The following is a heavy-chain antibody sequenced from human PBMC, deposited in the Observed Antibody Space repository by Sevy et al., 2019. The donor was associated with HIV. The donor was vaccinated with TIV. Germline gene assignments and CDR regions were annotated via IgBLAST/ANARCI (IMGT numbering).Heavy chain of an antibody. D-gene: IGHD3-16*01. CDR1: GFTFSSYW. Sequence: GGSLRLSCTASGFTFSSYWMAWVRQAPGKGLEWVANINQDGSAKYYLDSVKGRFTISRDNAKNSLYLQMNSLRAEDTAVYYCARGGSLFAYWGQGTLVTVSS. V-gene: IGHV3-7*03. J-gene: IGHJ4*02. CDR3: ARGGSLFAY. CDR2: INQDGSAK.